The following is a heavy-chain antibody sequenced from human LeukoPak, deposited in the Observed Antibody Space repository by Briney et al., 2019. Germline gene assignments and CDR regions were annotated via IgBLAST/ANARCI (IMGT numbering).Heavy chain of an antibody. CDR3: ARGIVVVPAASHYYYYYMDV. CDR1: GGSISSYY. V-gene: IGHV4-4*09. CDR2: IYTSGST. D-gene: IGHD2-2*01. Sequence: SETLSLTCTVSGGSISSYYWSWIRQPPGKGLEWIGYIYTSGSTNYNPSLKSRVTISVVTSKNQFSLKLSSVTAADTAVYYCARGIVVVPAASHYYYYYMDVWGKGTTVTVSS. J-gene: IGHJ6*03.